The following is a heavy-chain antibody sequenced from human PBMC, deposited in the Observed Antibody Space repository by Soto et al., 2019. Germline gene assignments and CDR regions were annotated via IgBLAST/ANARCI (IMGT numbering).Heavy chain of an antibody. CDR2: ISYDGSNK. V-gene: IGHV3-30*18. Sequence: GGSLRLSCAASGFTFSSYGMHWVRQAPGKGLEWVAVISYDGSNKYYADSVKGRFTISRDNSENTLYLQMNSLRAEDTAVYYCAKALYYYDSSGYFEYWGQGTLVTVSS. CDR1: GFTFSSYG. J-gene: IGHJ4*02. CDR3: AKALYYYDSSGYFEY. D-gene: IGHD3-22*01.